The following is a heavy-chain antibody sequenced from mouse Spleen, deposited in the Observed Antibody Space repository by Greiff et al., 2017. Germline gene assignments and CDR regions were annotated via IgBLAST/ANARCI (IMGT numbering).Heavy chain of an antibody. J-gene: IGHJ4*01. V-gene: IGHV1-4*01. Sequence: LVESGAELARPGASVKMSCKASGYTFTSYTMHWVKQRPGQGLEWIGYINPSSGYTKYNQKFKDKATLTADKSSSTAYMQLSSLTSEDSAVYYCARRAIYYGDYYAMDYWGQGTSVTVSS. CDR3: ARRAIYYGDYYAMDY. CDR1: GYTFTSYT. D-gene: IGHD2-13*01. CDR2: INPSSGYT.